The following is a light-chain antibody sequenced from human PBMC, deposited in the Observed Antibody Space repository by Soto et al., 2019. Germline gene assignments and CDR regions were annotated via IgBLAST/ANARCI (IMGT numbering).Light chain of an antibody. J-gene: IGKJ1*01. CDR2: DAS. CDR1: QSVSSSY. CDR3: QQYGSSGT. Sequence: EIVLTQSPATLSLSPGERATLSCRASQSVSSSYLAWYQQKPGQAPRLLISDASNRATGIPDRFSGSGSGTDFTLTISRLEPEDFAVYYCQQYGSSGTFGQGTKVDIK. V-gene: IGKV3-20*01.